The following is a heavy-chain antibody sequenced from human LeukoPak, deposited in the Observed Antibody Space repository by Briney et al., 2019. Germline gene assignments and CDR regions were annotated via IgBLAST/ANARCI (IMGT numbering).Heavy chain of an antibody. CDR3: ARDRGNGDYGYYFDS. J-gene: IGHJ4*02. CDR1: GGSVTSGPNY. Sequence: SLSLTCSVSGGSVTSGPNYWNWIRRPAGKGLEWIVRIQTTGSNNYNPSLKSRVTVYLDTPKNLVSLQLTSVTAADTAVYYCARDRGNGDYGYYFDSWGQGTQV. CDR2: IQTTGSN. D-gene: IGHD4-17*01. V-gene: IGHV4-61*02.